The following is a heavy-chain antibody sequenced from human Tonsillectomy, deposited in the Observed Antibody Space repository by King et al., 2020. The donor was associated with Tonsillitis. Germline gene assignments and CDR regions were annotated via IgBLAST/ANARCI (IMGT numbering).Heavy chain of an antibody. CDR2: RNYIGMGK. Sequence: VQLVESGGGLVHPGGSLRLSCAASGFTFNSFSLSWVLQDPGKGLEWVANRNYIGMGKYFVDFVTGRFTISIDNARNSLFLQMNSLRAEDTAVYYCAGVVYGGAFDIWGQGTMVTVSS. CDR1: GFTFNSFS. CDR3: AGVVYGGAFDI. D-gene: IGHD4-23*01. J-gene: IGHJ3*02. V-gene: IGHV3-7*01.